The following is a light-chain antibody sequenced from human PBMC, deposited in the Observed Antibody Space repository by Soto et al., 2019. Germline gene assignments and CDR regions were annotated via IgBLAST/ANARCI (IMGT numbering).Light chain of an antibody. CDR2: GNN. V-gene: IGLV1-40*01. Sequence: QSVLTQPPSVSGAPGQRVTISFTGTSSNIGAPYDVHWYQQLPGTAPKFLIYGNNNRPSGVPDRFSGSKSGASASLAITGLQAEDEADYYCQSYDTSLSASVFGGGTKLTVL. CDR1: SSNIGAPYD. CDR3: QSYDTSLSASV. J-gene: IGLJ2*01.